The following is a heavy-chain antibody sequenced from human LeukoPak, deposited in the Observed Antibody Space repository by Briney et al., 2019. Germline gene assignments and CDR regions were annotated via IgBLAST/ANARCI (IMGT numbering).Heavy chain of an antibody. CDR2: IYYTGST. CDR3: ARRGGSGRSFDY. V-gene: IGHV4-61*01. Sequence: PSETLSLTCTVSGVSVSSGSYYWSWIRQPPGTGLEWIGYIYYTGSTNYNPSLKSRVSISVDTSKNQFSLKLSTVTTADTAVYYCARRGGSGRSFDYWGQGTLVTVSS. D-gene: IGHD3-10*01. CDR1: GVSVSSGSYY. J-gene: IGHJ4*02.